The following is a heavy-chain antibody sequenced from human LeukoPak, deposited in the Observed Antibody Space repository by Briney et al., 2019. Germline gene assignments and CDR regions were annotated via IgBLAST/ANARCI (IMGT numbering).Heavy chain of an antibody. J-gene: IGHJ4*02. D-gene: IGHD2-2*01. V-gene: IGHV3-23*01. CDR3: AKDRVGYCSSTNCKSLDY. Sequence: GGSPRLSCAASGFTVSGNYMNWVRQAPGKGLEWVSTISGSGGSTYYADSVKGRFTISRDNSTNTLYLQMNSLRAEDTAVYYCAKDRVGYCSSTNCKSLDYWGQGTLVTVSS. CDR2: ISGSGGST. CDR1: GFTVSGNY.